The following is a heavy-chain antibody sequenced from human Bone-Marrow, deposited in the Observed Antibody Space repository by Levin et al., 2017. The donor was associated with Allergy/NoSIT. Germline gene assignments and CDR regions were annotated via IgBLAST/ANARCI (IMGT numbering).Heavy chain of an antibody. Sequence: LSLTCAASGFTFHNYGLSWVRQAPGKGLEWVSAISGSGNNIYYADSVRGRFTISRDNSKNTLDLQLNSLTAEDTAVYYRAKWASYCGGDCYWFAPFDCWGQGALVTVSS. CDR3: AKWASYCGGDCYWFAPFDC. V-gene: IGHV3-23*01. CDR1: GFTFHNYG. D-gene: IGHD2-21*01. J-gene: IGHJ4*02. CDR2: ISGSGNNI.